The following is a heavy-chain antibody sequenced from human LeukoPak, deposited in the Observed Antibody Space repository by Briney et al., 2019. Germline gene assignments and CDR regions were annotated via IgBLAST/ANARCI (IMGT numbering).Heavy chain of an antibody. Sequence: PGGSLRLSCSASTFTFSTYWMHWVRQAPGKGLVWVSRINGDGSSTIYADPVRGRFTISRDNARNMVYLQMNSLTAEDTAVHYCATGSGSYYDSWGQGTRVTVSS. CDR2: INGDGSST. D-gene: IGHD6-19*01. V-gene: IGHV3-74*01. J-gene: IGHJ4*02. CDR3: ATGSGSYYDS. CDR1: TFTFSTYW.